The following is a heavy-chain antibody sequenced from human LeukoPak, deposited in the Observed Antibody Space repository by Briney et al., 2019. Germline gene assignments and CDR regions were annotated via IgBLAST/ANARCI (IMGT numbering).Heavy chain of an antibody. CDR3: AKAHSISWPYAFDS. Sequence: GGPLRLSCAASGFTFSNYAMAWVRQAPGKGLEWVSAISGNGGRTYSADSVQGRFTISRDNSKNTVYLQMDNLRAEDSAMYYCAKAHSISWPYAFDSWGQGTLVTVSS. J-gene: IGHJ4*02. CDR1: GFTFSNYA. D-gene: IGHD6-13*01. V-gene: IGHV3-23*01. CDR2: ISGNGGRT.